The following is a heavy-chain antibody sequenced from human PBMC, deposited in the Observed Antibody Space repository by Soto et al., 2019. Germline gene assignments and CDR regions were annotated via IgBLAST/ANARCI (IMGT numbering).Heavy chain of an antibody. CDR3: ARDGRVRGPQLWFDP. Sequence: QVQLVQSGAEVKKPGASVKLSCKASGYTFTGYYMHWVRQAPGQGLEWMGWINPNSGGTNYAQKFQGRVTMTRDTSISTAYMELSRLRSDDTAVYYCARDGRVRGPQLWFDPWGQGTLVTVSS. CDR2: INPNSGGT. CDR1: GYTFTGYY. V-gene: IGHV1-2*02. J-gene: IGHJ5*02. D-gene: IGHD3-10*01.